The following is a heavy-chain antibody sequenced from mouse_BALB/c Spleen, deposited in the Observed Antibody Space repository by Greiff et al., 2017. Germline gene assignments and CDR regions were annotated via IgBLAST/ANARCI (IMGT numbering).Heavy chain of an antibody. CDR2: INPDSSTI. J-gene: IGHJ1*01. CDR3: ARPGGSSYRYFDV. CDR1: GFDFSRYW. D-gene: IGHD1-1*01. V-gene: IGHV4-1*02. Sequence: VQLKESGGGLVQPGGSLKLSCAASGFDFSRYWMSWVRQAPGKGLEWIGEINPDSSTINYTPSLKDKFIISRDNAKNTLYLQMSKVRSEDTALYYCARPGGSSYRYFDVWGAGTTVTVSS.